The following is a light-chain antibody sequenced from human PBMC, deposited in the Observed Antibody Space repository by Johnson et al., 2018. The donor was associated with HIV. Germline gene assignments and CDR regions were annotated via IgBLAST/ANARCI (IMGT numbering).Light chain of an antibody. CDR2: EKN. Sequence: QLVLTQPPSVSAAPGQKVTISCSESSSNIGNNYVSWYQQLPGTSPKLLIYEKNKRPSGIPDRFSASKSGTSAILDITGLQTGDEADYYCGTWDNSLGAHYVFGIGTKVTVL. V-gene: IGLV1-51*02. CDR1: SSNIGNNY. J-gene: IGLJ1*01. CDR3: GTWDNSLGAHYV.